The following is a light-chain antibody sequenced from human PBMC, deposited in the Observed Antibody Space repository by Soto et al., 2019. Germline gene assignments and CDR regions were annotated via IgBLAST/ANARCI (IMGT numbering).Light chain of an antibody. J-gene: IGKJ2*01. CDR3: QQYNNWPGYT. Sequence: EIVMTQSPATLSVSPGERATLSCRASQSVSSNLAWYQQKPGQAPRLLIYGASTRATGIPARFSGSGSGTEFTLTISSLQSEDFAVYYCQQYNNWPGYTFGHGTKLEIK. CDR2: GAS. CDR1: QSVSSN. V-gene: IGKV3-15*01.